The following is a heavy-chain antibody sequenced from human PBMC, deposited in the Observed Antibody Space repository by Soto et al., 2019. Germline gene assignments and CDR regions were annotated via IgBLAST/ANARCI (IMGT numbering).Heavy chain of an antibody. V-gene: IGHV4-39*01. D-gene: IGHD2-8*02. CDR3: ARDLTYCTAVSCSADFLYSAMDV. CDR2: IFYSGST. CDR1: GGSISSSSYY. J-gene: IGHJ6*02. Sequence: QLQLQESGPGLVKPSETLSLTCTVSGGSISSSSYYWGWIRQPPGKGLEWIGSIFYSGSTYYNLSNTSRVTITVEASNTQLSLKPSSAPAADTAVYYCARDLTYCTAVSCSADFLYSAMDVWGQAARVTVSS.